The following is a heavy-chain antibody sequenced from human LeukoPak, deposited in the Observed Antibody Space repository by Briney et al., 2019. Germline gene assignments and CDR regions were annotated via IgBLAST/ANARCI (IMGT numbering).Heavy chain of an antibody. Sequence: PSETLSLTCTVSGGSISSGDYYWSWIRQPPRKGLEWIGYIYYSGSTYYNPSLKSRVTISVDTSKNQFSPKLSSVTAADTAVYYCARDGLQDYDSGDYYYGMDVWGQGTTVTVSS. D-gene: IGHD4/OR15-4a*01. CDR1: GGSISSGDYY. J-gene: IGHJ6*02. V-gene: IGHV4-30-4*01. CDR3: ARDGLQDYDSGDYYYGMDV. CDR2: IYYSGST.